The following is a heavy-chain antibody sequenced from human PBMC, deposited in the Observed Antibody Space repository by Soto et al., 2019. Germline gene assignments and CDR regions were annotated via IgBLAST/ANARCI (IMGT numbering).Heavy chain of an antibody. Sequence: SETLSLTCTVSGGSISSYYWSWIRQPPGKGLEWIGYIYYSGSTNYNPSLKSRVTISVDTSKNQFSLKLSSVTAADTAVYYCARADYGDYGGYWGQGTLVTVSS. CDR2: IYYSGST. V-gene: IGHV4-59*01. J-gene: IGHJ4*02. CDR1: GGSISSYY. CDR3: ARADYGDYGGY. D-gene: IGHD4-17*01.